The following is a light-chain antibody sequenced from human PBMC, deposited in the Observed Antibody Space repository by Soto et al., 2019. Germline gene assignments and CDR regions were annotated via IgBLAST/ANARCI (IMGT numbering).Light chain of an antibody. Sequence: EIVLTQSPGTLSLSPGERATLSCRASQSVTSSDLAWYQQKPGQALRLLIYDASSRATGIPDRFSGSGAGTDFTLTVSRLEPEDFAVYYCQQYGSSSTFGQGTRLEI. V-gene: IGKV3-20*01. CDR3: QQYGSSST. CDR1: QSVTSSD. J-gene: IGKJ5*01. CDR2: DAS.